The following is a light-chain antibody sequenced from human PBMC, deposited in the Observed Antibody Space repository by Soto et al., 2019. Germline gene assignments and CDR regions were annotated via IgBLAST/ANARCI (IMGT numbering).Light chain of an antibody. J-gene: IGLJ2*01. V-gene: IGLV2-14*01. CDR1: SSDVGGYNY. CDR3: SSYTSSSTLV. Sequence: QSVLTQPASVSGSPGQSITISCTGTSSDVGGYNYVSWYQPHPGKAPKFMIYDVSNRPSGVSNRFSGSKSGNTASLTISGLQVEDEADYYCSSYTSSSTLVFGGGTKLTVL. CDR2: DVS.